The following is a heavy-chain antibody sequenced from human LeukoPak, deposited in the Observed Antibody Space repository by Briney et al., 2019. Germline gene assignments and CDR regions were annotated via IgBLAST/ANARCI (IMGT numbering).Heavy chain of an antibody. CDR3: AREAPGSSSWYDV. CDR1: GFTFSSYA. J-gene: IGHJ4*02. V-gene: IGHV3-66*01. CDR2: IYSGGST. D-gene: IGHD6-13*01. Sequence: GGSLRLSCAASGFTFSSYAMSWVRQAPGKGLEWVSVIYSGGSTYYADSVKGRFTISRDNSKNTLYLQMNSLRAEDTAVYYCAREAPGSSSWYDVWGQGTLVTVSS.